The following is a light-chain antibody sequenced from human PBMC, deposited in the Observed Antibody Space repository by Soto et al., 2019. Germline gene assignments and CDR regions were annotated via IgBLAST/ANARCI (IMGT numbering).Light chain of an antibody. CDR2: GAS. J-gene: IGKJ1*01. Sequence: EIVMTESPATLSVSPGESTTLSCRASQGVRSNLAWYQQQFGQAPRLLIYGASTRATGVPARFSGSGSGTDFTLTISRLETEDFAVFYCQQYNSYWTFGQGTKVDIK. V-gene: IGKV3-15*01. CDR1: QGVRSN. CDR3: QQYNSYWT.